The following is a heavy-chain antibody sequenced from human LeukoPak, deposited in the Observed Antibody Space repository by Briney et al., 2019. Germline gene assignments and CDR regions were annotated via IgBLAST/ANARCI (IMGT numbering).Heavy chain of an antibody. V-gene: IGHV4-39*01. CDR2: IHYGGST. J-gene: IGHJ4*02. CDR3: ARPGQLGYCSGGSCYFWVY. Sequence: SETLSLTCTVSGGSISNSHYYWGWIRQPPGKGLEWIGSIHYGGSTYYNPSLKSRVTISVDTSKNQFSLNLSSVTAADTAVYYCARPGQLGYCSGGSCYFWVYWGQGTPVTVSS. D-gene: IGHD2-15*01. CDR1: GGSISNSHYY.